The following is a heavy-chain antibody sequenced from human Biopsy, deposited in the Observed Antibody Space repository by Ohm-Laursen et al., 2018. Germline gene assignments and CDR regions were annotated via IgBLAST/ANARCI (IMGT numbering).Heavy chain of an antibody. J-gene: IGHJ5*02. D-gene: IGHD3-3*01. CDR3: ARTPRDSFWSGSYKRGLWFDP. CDR2: VYNGGIT. V-gene: IGHV4-59*01. CDR1: GGSIISYY. Sequence: LETLSLTCSVSGGSIISYYWTWIRQPPGKGLEWIGHVYNGGITNYNPSLKSRVTISKDTSKNQFSLQVNSVTAADTAVYYCARTPRDSFWSGSYKRGLWFDPWGQGTLVIVSS.